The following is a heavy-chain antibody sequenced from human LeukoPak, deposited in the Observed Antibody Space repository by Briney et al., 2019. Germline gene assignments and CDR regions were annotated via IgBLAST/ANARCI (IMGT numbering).Heavy chain of an antibody. CDR3: ARYYDILTGYLGDAFDI. D-gene: IGHD3-9*01. CDR2: IYYSGST. CDR1: GGSISTYF. J-gene: IGHJ3*02. V-gene: IGHV4-59*01. Sequence: SETLSLTCTVSGGSISTYFWSWIRQPPGKGLEWIGYIYYSGSTNYNPSLKSRVTISVDTSKNQFSLKLRSVTAADTAVYYCARYYDILTGYLGDAFDIWGQGTMVTVSS.